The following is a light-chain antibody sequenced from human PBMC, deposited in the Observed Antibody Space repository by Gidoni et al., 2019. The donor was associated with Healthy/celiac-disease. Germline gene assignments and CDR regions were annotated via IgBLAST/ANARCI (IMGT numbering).Light chain of an antibody. CDR1: QSVSSSY. Sequence: DILSTQSPGTLSLSPAERATLSCRASQSVSSSYLAWYQQKPGQAPRLLIYGASSRATGIPDRFSGSGSGTDFTLTISRLEPEDFAVYYCQQYGSSPRYTFGQGTKLEIK. CDR2: GAS. CDR3: QQYGSSPRYT. V-gene: IGKV3-20*01. J-gene: IGKJ2*01.